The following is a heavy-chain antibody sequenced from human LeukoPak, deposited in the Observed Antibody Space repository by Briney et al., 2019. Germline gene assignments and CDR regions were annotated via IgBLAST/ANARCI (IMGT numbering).Heavy chain of an antibody. V-gene: IGHV4-61*02. Sequence: SETLSLTCTVSGGSISSGSYYWSWIRQPAGKGLEWIGRIYTSGSTNYNPSLKSRVTISVETSKNQFSLKLSSVTAADTAVYYCARDQTASGYAFDYWGQGTLVTVSS. D-gene: IGHD5-12*01. CDR2: IYTSGST. J-gene: IGHJ4*02. CDR1: GGSISSGSYY. CDR3: ARDQTASGYAFDY.